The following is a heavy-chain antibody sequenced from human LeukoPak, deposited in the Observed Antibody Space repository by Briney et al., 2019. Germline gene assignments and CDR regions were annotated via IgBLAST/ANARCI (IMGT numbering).Heavy chain of an antibody. J-gene: IGHJ4*02. V-gene: IGHV5-51*01. Sequence: GESLKISFKGSGYSFTSYWIGWVRQMPGKGLEWMAIIYPGDSDTRYSPSFQGQVTISADKSISTAYLQWTSLRASDIAMYYCARGKSGAVAGPYFFDYWGQGTLVTVSS. CDR2: IYPGDSDT. CDR1: GYSFTSYW. CDR3: ARGKSGAVAGPYFFDY. D-gene: IGHD6-19*01.